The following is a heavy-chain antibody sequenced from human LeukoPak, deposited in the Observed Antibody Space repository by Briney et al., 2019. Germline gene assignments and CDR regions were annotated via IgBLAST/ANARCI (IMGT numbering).Heavy chain of an antibody. D-gene: IGHD4-17*01. V-gene: IGHV3-23*01. CDR3: AKGDYGDYSAYFQH. CDR2: ISGSGGST. J-gene: IGHJ1*01. Sequence: GGSLRLSCAASGFTFSSYAMSWVRQAPGKGLEWVSAISGSGGSTYYADFVKGRFTISRDNSKNTLYLQMNSLRAEDTAVYYCAKGDYGDYSAYFQHWGQGTLVTVSS. CDR1: GFTFSSYA.